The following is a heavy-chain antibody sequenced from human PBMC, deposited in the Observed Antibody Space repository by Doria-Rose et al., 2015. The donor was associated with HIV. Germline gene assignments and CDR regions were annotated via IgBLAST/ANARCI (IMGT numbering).Heavy chain of an antibody. Sequence: QESGPVLVKPTETLTLTCTVSGVSLSSPGMGVSWIRQPPGKALEWLGNIFSDDERSYKTSLKSRLTISRGTSKSQVVLTMTDTDPVDTATYYCARIKSSRWYHKYYFDFWGQGTLVIVSA. J-gene: IGHJ4*02. CDR2: IFSDDER. V-gene: IGHV2-26*01. CDR3: ARIKSSRWYHKYYFDF. D-gene: IGHD6-13*01. CDR1: GVSLSSPGMG.